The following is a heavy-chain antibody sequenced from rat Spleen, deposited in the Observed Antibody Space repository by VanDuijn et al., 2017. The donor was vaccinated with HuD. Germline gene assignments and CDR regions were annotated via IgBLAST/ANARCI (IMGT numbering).Heavy chain of an antibody. V-gene: IGHV5-17*01. J-gene: IGHJ4*01. CDR1: GFTFSDYA. D-gene: IGHD5-1*01. Sequence: EVQLVESGGGLVQPGRSLKLSCAASGFTFSDYAMAWVRQAPKKGLEWVATIIYDGTYTYYRDSVKGRFTLSRDNAETTLYLQIDSLRSEDTATYYCATLGVGYYVMDAWGQGASVTVSS. CDR3: ATLGVGYYVMDA. CDR2: IIYDGTYT.